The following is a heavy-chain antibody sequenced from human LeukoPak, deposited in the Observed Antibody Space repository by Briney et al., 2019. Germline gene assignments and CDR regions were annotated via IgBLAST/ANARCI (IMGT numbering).Heavy chain of an antibody. J-gene: IGHJ3*02. CDR1: GGSISTYY. CDR2: IYYSGST. CDR3: ARDRSRGRDAFDI. D-gene: IGHD3-22*01. Sequence: SETLSLTCTASGGSISTYYWSWIRQPPGKGLEWIGYIYYSGSTNYNPSLKSRVTISVDTSKNQFSLKLSSVTAADTAVYYCARDRSRGRDAFDIWGQGTMVTVSS. V-gene: IGHV4-59*01.